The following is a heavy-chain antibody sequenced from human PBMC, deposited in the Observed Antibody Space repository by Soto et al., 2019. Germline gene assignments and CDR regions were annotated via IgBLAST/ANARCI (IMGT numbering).Heavy chain of an antibody. J-gene: IGHJ3*02. V-gene: IGHV3-30-3*01. Sequence: QVQLVESGGGVVQPGRSLRLSCAASGFTFSSYAMHWVRQAPGKGLERVAVISYDGSNKYYADSVKGRFTISRDKSKNTLSLKMNSLRAEDTAVYYCARDVKKGVGATYSAFDILGQGRKVTFSS. CDR2: ISYDGSNK. CDR1: GFTFSSYA. D-gene: IGHD1-26*01. CDR3: ARDVKKGVGATYSAFDI.